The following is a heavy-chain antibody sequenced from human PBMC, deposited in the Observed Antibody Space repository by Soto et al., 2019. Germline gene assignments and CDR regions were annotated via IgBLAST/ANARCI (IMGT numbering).Heavy chain of an antibody. V-gene: IGHV4-39*01. CDR1: GGSISSSSYY. Sequence: SETLSLTCTVSGGSISSSSYYWGWIRQPPGKGLEWIGSIYYSGSTYYNPSLKSRVTISVDTSKNQFSLKLSSVTAADTAVYYCARHSWFTMIVVVITSFDFWGQGTLVTVSS. J-gene: IGHJ4*02. CDR2: IYYSGST. D-gene: IGHD3-22*01. CDR3: ARHSWFTMIVVVITSFDF.